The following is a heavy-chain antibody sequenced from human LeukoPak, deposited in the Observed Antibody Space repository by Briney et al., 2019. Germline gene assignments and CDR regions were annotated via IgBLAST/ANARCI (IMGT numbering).Heavy chain of an antibody. J-gene: IGHJ4*02. V-gene: IGHV3-15*01. CDR2: IKPAKTHGAAA. CDR1: GFTFSDAW. D-gene: IGHD5-18*01. Sequence: GGSLRLSCAASGFTFSDAWMTWVRQAPGKRLEWIGRIKPAKTHGAAADYGASVKGKFTIARDDSTDRLFLQMNSLETEDTAVYFCAREGSLYGYHSFDSWGQGTLVTVST. CDR3: AREGSLYGYHSFDS.